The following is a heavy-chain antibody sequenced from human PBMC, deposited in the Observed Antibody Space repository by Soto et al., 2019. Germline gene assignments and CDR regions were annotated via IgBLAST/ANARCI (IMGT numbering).Heavy chain of an antibody. Sequence: SHTLSLTCVGSGYTVSSNSVAWNWVRQSPSIGLEWLGRTYYRSRWYSDYAVSVRSRIDINADTSKNQVSLQLNSVTPEDTAVYYCARSEEDSDYYYYGMDVWGQGTTVTVSS. D-gene: IGHD2-15*01. V-gene: IGHV6-1*01. CDR3: ARSEEDSDYYYYGMDV. J-gene: IGHJ6*02. CDR2: TYYRSRWYS. CDR1: GYTVSSNSVA.